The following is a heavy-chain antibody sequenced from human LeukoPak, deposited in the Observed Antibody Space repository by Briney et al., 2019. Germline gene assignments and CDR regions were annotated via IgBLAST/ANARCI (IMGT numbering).Heavy chain of an antibody. CDR3: ARENFQY. Sequence: GGSLRLSCATSGFTFSSYDMNWVRQAPGKGLEWVANIKPDGSDESYVDSVKGRFTISRDNAKNSLYLQMNSLRAEDTAVYYCARENFQYWAQGTLVTVSS. CDR1: GFTFSSYD. CDR2: IKPDGSDE. J-gene: IGHJ4*02. V-gene: IGHV3-7*04.